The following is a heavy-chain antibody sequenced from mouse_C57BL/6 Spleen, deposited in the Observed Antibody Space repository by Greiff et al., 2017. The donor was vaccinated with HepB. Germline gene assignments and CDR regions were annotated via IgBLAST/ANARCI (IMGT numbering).Heavy chain of an antibody. CDR3: AREATVVAHLDY. V-gene: IGHV3-6*01. D-gene: IGHD1-1*01. CDR1: GYSITSGYY. CDR2: ISYDGSN. Sequence: ESGPGLVKPSQSLSLTCSVTGYSITSGYYWNWIRQFPGNKLEWMGYISYDGSNNYNPSLKNRISITRDTSKNQFFLKLNSVTTEDTATYYCAREATVVAHLDYWGQGTTLTVSS. J-gene: IGHJ2*01.